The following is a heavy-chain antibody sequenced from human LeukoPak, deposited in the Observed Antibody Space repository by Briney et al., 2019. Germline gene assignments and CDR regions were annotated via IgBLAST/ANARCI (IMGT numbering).Heavy chain of an antibody. CDR3: ARVAGYSYGSFDY. Sequence: SKTLSLTCTISGGSVSDYYWSWIRQSPGKGLEWIGYIYHTGSTSYSPSLKSRVTISVDTSKNQFSLKLSSVTAADTAVYYCARVAGYSYGSFDYWGQGTLVTVSS. CDR1: GGSVSDYY. J-gene: IGHJ4*02. D-gene: IGHD5-18*01. CDR2: IYHTGST. V-gene: IGHV4-59*02.